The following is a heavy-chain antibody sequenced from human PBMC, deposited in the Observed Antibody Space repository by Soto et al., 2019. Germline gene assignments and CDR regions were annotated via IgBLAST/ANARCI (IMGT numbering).Heavy chain of an antibody. CDR2: ISGSGGST. CDR1: GFPFSSYG. CDR3: AKSEVGATPPYYFDY. Sequence: GGSLRLSCAASGFPFSSYGMNWVRQAPGKGLEWVSAISGSGGSTYYADSVKGRFTISRDNSKNTLYLQMNSLRAEDTAVYYCAKSEVGATPPYYFDYWGQGTLVTVSS. V-gene: IGHV3-23*01. D-gene: IGHD1-26*01. J-gene: IGHJ4*02.